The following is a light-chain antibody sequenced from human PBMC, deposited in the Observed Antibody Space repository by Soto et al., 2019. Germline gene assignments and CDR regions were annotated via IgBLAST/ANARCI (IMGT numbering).Light chain of an antibody. V-gene: IGKV1-9*01. CDR2: AAS. Sequence: IQLTQSPSPLSASVEARVTITDRASQGFGGYLAWYQQKRGKAPKLLIYAASHLQSGVPSRFSGSGSGTDFTLTISSLQPEDFATYYCQQLNSYPPTFGGGTKVEIK. CDR1: QGFGGY. CDR3: QQLNSYPPT. J-gene: IGKJ4*01.